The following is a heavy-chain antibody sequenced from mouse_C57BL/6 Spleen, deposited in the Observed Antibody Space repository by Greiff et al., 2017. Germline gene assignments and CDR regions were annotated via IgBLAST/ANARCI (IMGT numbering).Heavy chain of an antibody. D-gene: IGHD2-3*01. CDR3: ARPSDGYYSYYAMDD. J-gene: IGHJ4*01. CDR1: GYAFTNYL. Sequence: QVQLQQSGAELVRPGTSVKVSCKASGYAFTNYLIEWVKQRPGQGLEWIGVINPGSGGTNYNEKFKGKATLTADKSSSTAYMQLSSLTSEDSAVYFCARPSDGYYSYYAMDDWGQGTSVTVSS. V-gene: IGHV1-54*01. CDR2: INPGSGGT.